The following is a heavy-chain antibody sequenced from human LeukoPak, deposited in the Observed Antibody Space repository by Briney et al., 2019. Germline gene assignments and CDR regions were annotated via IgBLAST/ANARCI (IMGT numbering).Heavy chain of an antibody. V-gene: IGHV4-34*01. CDR2: INHSGST. CDR1: GGSFSGYY. J-gene: IGHJ6*03. CDR3: ARGYSRYCSSTSCYFGYYYYMDV. Sequence: SETLSLTCAVYGGSFSGYYWSWIRQPPGKGLEWIGEINHSGSTNYNPSLKSRVTISVDTSKNQFSLKLSSVTAADTAVYYCARGYSRYCSSTSCYFGYYYYMDVWGKGTTVTVSS. D-gene: IGHD2-2*01.